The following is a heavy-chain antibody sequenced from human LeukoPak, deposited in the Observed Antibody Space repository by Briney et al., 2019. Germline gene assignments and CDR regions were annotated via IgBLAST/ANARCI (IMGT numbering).Heavy chain of an antibody. CDR2: ISNSGGAT. D-gene: IGHD5/OR15-5a*01. J-gene: IGHJ4*02. Sequence: GGSLRLSCAASGFTFSRYAMSWVRQAPGKGLEWVSAISNSGGATFYADSVKGRFTISRDNSKNTLYLQLNSLRAEDTALYYCAKISDYSSNFDYWGQGTLITVSS. CDR3: AKISDYSSNFDY. V-gene: IGHV3-23*01. CDR1: GFTFSRYA.